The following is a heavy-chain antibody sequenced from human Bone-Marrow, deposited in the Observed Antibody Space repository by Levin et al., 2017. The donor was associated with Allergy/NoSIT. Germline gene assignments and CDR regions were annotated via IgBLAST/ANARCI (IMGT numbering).Heavy chain of an antibody. D-gene: IGHD6-13*01. CDR3: ARVGRIAAAGRTDY. Sequence: SCAASGFTFSSYSMNWVRQAPGKGLEWVSSISSSSSYIYYADSVKGRFTISRDNAKNSLYLQMNSLRAEDTAVYYCARVGRIAAAGRTDYWGQGTLVTVSS. CDR1: GFTFSSYS. J-gene: IGHJ4*02. CDR2: ISSSSSYI. V-gene: IGHV3-21*01.